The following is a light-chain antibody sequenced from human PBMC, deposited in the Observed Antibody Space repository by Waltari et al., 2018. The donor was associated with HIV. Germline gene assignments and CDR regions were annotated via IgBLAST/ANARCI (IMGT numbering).Light chain of an antibody. CDR2: KAS. Sequence: DIQMTQSPSTLSASVGDRVTITCRARQSISTWLAWYQQKPGKAPKLLIYKASTLESGVPSRFSGSGSGTEFTLTISSLQPDDFATYYCQQYNRPWTFGQGP. J-gene: IGKJ1*01. CDR3: QQYNRPWT. V-gene: IGKV1-5*03. CDR1: QSISTW.